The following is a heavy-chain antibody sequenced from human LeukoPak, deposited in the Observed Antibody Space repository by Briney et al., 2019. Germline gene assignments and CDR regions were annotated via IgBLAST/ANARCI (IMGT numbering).Heavy chain of an antibody. D-gene: IGHD3-10*01. CDR2: ISGSGGST. V-gene: IGHV3-23*01. Sequence: GGSLTLSCAASGFTFSSYAMSWVRQAPGKGLEWVSAISGSGGSTYYADSVKGRFTISRDNSKNTLYLQMNSLRAEDTAVYYCAKNRGGSSYYFDYWGQGTLVTVSS. J-gene: IGHJ4*02. CDR1: GFTFSSYA. CDR3: AKNRGGSSYYFDY.